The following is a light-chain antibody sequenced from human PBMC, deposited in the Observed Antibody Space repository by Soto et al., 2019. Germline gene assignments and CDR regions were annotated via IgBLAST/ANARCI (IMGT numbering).Light chain of an antibody. J-gene: IGLJ1*01. CDR2: EVS. V-gene: IGLV2-14*03. CDR3: SSYTSTSSYV. Sequence: QSVLTQPASVSGSPGQSITVSCTGTSSNVGSYNSVSWYQQHPGKPPKLKIYEVSNRPSGVSDRFSGSKSGNTASLTTSGLQAEDEADYYCSSYTSTSSYVFATGTKVTVL. CDR1: SSNVGSYNS.